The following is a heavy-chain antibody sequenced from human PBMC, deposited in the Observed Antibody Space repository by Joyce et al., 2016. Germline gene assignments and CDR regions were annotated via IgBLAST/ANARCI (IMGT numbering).Heavy chain of an antibody. CDR3: VSPISVTGEATDY. V-gene: IGHV3-30*04. J-gene: IGHJ4*02. CDR1: GFTLSNYA. D-gene: IGHD6-19*01. CDR2: ISDDGGNK. Sequence: QVQLEESGGGVVQPGTSLRLSCTASGFTLSNYAMHWVRQGPGKGLEWVAVISDDGGNKDYAESVKGRFIVSRDKSEDTLYLQMNSLRSEDTAVYYCVSPISVTGEATDYWGRGTLVTVSS.